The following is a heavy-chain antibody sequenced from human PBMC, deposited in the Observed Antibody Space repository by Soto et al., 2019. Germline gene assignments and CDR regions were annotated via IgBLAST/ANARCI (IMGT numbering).Heavy chain of an antibody. CDR3: ARDKKPYSSSWYYFDY. J-gene: IGHJ4*02. CDR1: GYTFTSYG. D-gene: IGHD6-13*01. V-gene: IGHV1-18*01. Sequence: GASVKVSCKASGYTFTSYGISWVRQAPGQGLEWMGWISAYNGNTNYAQKLQGRVTMTTDTSTSTAYMELRSLRSDDTAVYYCARDKKPYSSSWYYFDYWGQGTLVTVSS. CDR2: ISAYNGNT.